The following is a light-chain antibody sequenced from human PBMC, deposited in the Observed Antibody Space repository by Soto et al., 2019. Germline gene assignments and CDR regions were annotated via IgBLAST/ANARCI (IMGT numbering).Light chain of an antibody. CDR3: QQYNNWPRT. J-gene: IGKJ1*01. CDR2: GAS. CDR1: QSVSSN. Sequence: EIVMTQSPATLSVSPGERATLSCRASQSVSSNLAWYQQKPGQAPRLLFYGASTRATGIPARFSGSGSGTEFTLTISSLQSEDFAVYDCQQYNNWPRTFGQGTKVEIK. V-gene: IGKV3-15*01.